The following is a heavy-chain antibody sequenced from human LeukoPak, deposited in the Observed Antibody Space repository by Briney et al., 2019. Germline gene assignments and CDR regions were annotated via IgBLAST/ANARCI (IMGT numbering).Heavy chain of an antibody. CDR1: GYTFTSYG. Sequence: ASVNVSCKASGYTFTSYGISWVRQAPGQGLEWMGWISAYNGNTNYAQKLQGRVTMTTDTSTSTAYMELRSLRSDDTAVYYCARGNLDRLRYFDWLFTQGYYFDYWGQGTLVTVSS. CDR2: ISAYNGNT. J-gene: IGHJ4*02. D-gene: IGHD3-9*01. V-gene: IGHV1-18*01. CDR3: ARGNLDRLRYFDWLFTQGYYFDY.